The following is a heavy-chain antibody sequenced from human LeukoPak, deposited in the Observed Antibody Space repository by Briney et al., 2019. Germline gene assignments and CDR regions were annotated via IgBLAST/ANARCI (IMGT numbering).Heavy chain of an antibody. J-gene: IGHJ4*02. CDR1: RFTFSNYE. CDR2: ISGSGNTI. Sequence: GGSLRLSCAASRFTFSNYELNWVRQAPGKGLEWVSYISGSGNTIYYADSVKGRFTISRDNAKNSLYLQMNSLRAEDTAIYYCARTRVRGASSYYFDYWGQGTLVTVSS. CDR3: ARTRVRGASSYYFDY. V-gene: IGHV3-48*03. D-gene: IGHD1-26*01.